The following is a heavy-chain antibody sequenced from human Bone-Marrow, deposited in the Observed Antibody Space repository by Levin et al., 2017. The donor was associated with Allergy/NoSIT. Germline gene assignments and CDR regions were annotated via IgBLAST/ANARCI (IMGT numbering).Heavy chain of an antibody. Sequence: GGSLRLSCAASGFTFSRYGMHWVRQAPGKGLEWLATIWFDGNRKFYADSVKGRFTISRDNSKNTLYLQTNSLRADDSAVYFCARGPYKNYYDSSGFPDHWGQGALVTVSS. V-gene: IGHV3-33*01. CDR3: ARGPYKNYYDSSGFPDH. CDR1: GFTFSRYG. CDR2: IWFDGNRK. D-gene: IGHD3-22*01. J-gene: IGHJ4*02.